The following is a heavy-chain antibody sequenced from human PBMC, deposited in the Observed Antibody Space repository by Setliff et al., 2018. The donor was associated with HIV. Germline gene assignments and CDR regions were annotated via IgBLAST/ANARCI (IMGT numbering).Heavy chain of an antibody. CDR2: IKSKTDGGTA. Sequence: GGSLRLSCAAFGFTFNNAWMTWVRQAPGKGLEWVGHIKSKTDGGTADYAAPVKGRFTISRDDSKTTLYLQMNSLKTEDTAVYYCTTEDPWLRFGHWGQGTLVTVSS. D-gene: IGHD5-12*01. CDR1: GFTFNNAW. V-gene: IGHV3-15*01. J-gene: IGHJ5*02. CDR3: TTEDPWLRFGH.